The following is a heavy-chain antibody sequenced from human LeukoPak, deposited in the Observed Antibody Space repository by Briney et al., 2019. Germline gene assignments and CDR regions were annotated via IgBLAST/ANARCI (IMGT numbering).Heavy chain of an antibody. CDR2: IWYDGSNK. D-gene: IGHD6-6*01. CDR3: AKEYSSSSVSAFDI. V-gene: IGHV3-33*06. Sequence: HAGGSLRLSCAASGFTFSGYGMHWVRQAPGKGLEWVAVIWYDGSNKYYADSVKGRFTISRDNSKNTLYLQMNSLRAEDTAVYYCAKEYSSSSVSAFDIWGQGTMVTVSS. J-gene: IGHJ3*02. CDR1: GFTFSGYG.